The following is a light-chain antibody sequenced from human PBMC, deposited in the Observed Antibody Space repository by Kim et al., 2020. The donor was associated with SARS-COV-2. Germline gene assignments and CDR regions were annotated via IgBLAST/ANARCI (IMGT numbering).Light chain of an antibody. CDR3: QQYYTTPPKT. CDR1: QSILYSSNNKNY. CDR2: WAS. J-gene: IGKJ1*01. V-gene: IGKV4-1*01. Sequence: TINCKSSQSILYSSNNKNYLAWYQQKPGHPPKLLIYWASTREFGVPDRFSGSGSGTDFTLTISSLQAEDVAVYYCQQYYTTPPKTFGQGTKVDIK.